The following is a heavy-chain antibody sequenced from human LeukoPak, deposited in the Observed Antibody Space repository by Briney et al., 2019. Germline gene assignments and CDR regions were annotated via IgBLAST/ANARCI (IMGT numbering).Heavy chain of an antibody. CDR3: ARVVEYPNWFDP. CDR2: ISSSGSTI. J-gene: IGHJ5*02. D-gene: IGHD2-2*01. CDR1: GFTLSDNY. V-gene: IGHV3-11*01. Sequence: GGSLRLSCAASGFTLSDNYMSWLRQVPGKGLEWISYISSSGSTIKYADSVKGRFTISRDNGKNSLYLQMNGLRAEDTAVYYCARVVEYPNWFDPWGQGTLVTVSS.